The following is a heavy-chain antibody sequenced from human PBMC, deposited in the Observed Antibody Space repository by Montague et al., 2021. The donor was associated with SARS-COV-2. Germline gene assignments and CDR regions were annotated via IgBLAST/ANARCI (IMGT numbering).Heavy chain of an antibody. J-gene: IGHJ4*02. Sequence: SLRLSCAASGFSVSSTHMSWVRQAPERGLEWVSSSHTGDSTYYADSVKGRFTFSRDISRNTVDLQMNGLRPEDTAAYYCARDKVSATTGGPGYYFDYWGQGALVTVSS. CDR3: ARDKVSATTGGPGYYFDY. CDR2: SHTGDST. D-gene: IGHD2-8*02. V-gene: IGHV3-66*01. CDR1: GFSVSSTH.